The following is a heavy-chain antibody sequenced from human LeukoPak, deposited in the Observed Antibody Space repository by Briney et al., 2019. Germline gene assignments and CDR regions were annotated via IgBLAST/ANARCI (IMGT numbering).Heavy chain of an antibody. J-gene: IGHJ4*02. Sequence: GGSLRLSCAASGFTFSSYGMHWVRQAPGKGLEWVALIWHDGGKRYYADSVKGRFTISRDNSKNTLYLQMNSLRAEDTAVYYCARSIRSYDSSGYPLDYWGQGTLVTVSS. D-gene: IGHD3-22*01. CDR2: IWHDGGKR. V-gene: IGHV3-33*08. CDR1: GFTFSSYG. CDR3: ARSIRSYDSSGYPLDY.